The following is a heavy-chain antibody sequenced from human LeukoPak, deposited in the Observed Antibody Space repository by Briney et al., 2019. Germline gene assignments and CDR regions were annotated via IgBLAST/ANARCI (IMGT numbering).Heavy chain of an antibody. CDR2: IRYDGSNK. CDR1: GFTFSSYG. D-gene: IGHD6-13*01. J-gene: IGHJ4*02. V-gene: IGHV3-30*02. CDR3: AKDLRGYSSSWYFDY. Sequence: GGSLRLSCAASGFTFSSYGMHWVRQAPGKGLEWVAFIRYDGSNKYYADSVKGRFTISRDNSKNTLYLQMNSLRAEDTAVYYCAKDLRGYSSSWYFDYWGQGTLVTVSS.